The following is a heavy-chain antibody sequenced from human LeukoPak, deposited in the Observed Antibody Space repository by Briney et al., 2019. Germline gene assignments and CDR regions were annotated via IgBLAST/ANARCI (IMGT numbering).Heavy chain of an antibody. CDR2: ITGTSDYV. D-gene: IGHD3-16*01. CDR1: GFSFSSYS. J-gene: IGHJ4*02. CDR3: AREGGMIIPFDY. V-gene: IGHV3-21*01. Sequence: GGSLRLSCAASGFSFSSYSMNWVRQAPGKGLEWVSSITGTSDYVYYADSVKGRFTISRDNAKNSVFLLMNSLGAEDTGLYFCAREGGMIIPFDYWGQGILVTVSS.